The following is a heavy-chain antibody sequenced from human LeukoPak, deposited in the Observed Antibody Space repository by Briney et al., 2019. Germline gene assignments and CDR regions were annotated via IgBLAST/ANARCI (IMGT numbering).Heavy chain of an antibody. CDR2: ISSSSNTI. CDR1: GFTFSSYS. D-gene: IGHD5-12*01. V-gene: IGHV3-48*01. Sequence: GGSLRLSCAASGFTFSSYSMNWVRQAPGKGLEWVSFISSSSNTIYYADSVKGRFTISRDNANNSLYLQMNSLRAEDTAVYNCARDLTWINGMDVWGQGTTVTVSS. CDR3: ARDLTWINGMDV. J-gene: IGHJ6*02.